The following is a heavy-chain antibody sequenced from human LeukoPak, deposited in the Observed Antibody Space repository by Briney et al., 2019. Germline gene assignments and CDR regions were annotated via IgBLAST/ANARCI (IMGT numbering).Heavy chain of an antibody. V-gene: IGHV3-30*03. CDR3: ATLGSDFWSGYGSLVGFDL. Sequence: GGSLRFSCAASGFTFSSYGMHWVRQAPGKGLEWVAVISYDGNDKYYADSVKGRFTFSRDNSKNTLYLQMTSLRVDDTAVYYCATLGSDFWSGYGSLVGFDLWGQGTMVTVSS. CDR1: GFTFSSYG. D-gene: IGHD3-3*01. J-gene: IGHJ3*01. CDR2: ISYDGNDK.